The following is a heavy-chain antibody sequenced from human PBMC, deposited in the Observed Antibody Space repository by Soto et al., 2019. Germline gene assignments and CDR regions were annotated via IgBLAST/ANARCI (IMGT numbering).Heavy chain of an antibody. CDR3: AKAVHTGPDLGFDY. CDR2: ISRGGENT. V-gene: IGHV3-23*01. Sequence: GGSLRLSCAASGFTFNSYSMTWVRQAPGKGLEWVSVISRGGENTYYADSVEGRITISRDNSKNTLYLQMNSLRAEDTAVYYCAKAVHTGPDLGFDYWGQGTLVTVSS. J-gene: IGHJ4*02. CDR1: GFTFNSYS.